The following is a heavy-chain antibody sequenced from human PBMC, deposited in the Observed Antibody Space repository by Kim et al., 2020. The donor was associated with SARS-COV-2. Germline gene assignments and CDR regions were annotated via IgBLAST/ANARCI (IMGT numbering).Heavy chain of an antibody. D-gene: IGHD3-16*02. CDR3: AKVARYDYVWGSYRPYY. Sequence: GGSLRLSCAASGFTFSSYGMHWVRQAPGKGLEWVAVISYDGSNKYYADSVKGRFTISRDNSKNTLYLQMNSLRAEDTAVYYCAKVARYDYVWGSYRPYY. CDR2: ISYDGSNK. V-gene: IGHV3-30*18. J-gene: IGHJ6*01. CDR1: GFTFSSYG.